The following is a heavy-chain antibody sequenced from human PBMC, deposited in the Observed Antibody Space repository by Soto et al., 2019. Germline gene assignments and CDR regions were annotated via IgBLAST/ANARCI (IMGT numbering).Heavy chain of an antibody. CDR1: GNTHTIYF. CDR2: INSVSGGT. D-gene: IGHD3-16*01. Sequence: QVPLVQSGAEVKQPGASVRVSCKASGNTHTIYFIHWLRPAPGQGLEWMGWINSVSGGTNYAPRFRGRVSMTRDTSSATAFMDLSGLRSDDTAVYYCARGGSYYAHWGQGTLVTVSS. CDR3: ARGGSYYAH. V-gene: IGHV1-2*02. J-gene: IGHJ4*02.